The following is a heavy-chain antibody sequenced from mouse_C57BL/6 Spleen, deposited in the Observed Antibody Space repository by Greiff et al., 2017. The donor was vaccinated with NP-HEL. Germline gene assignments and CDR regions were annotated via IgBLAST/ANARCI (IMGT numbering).Heavy chain of an antibody. Sequence: VQLQQPGAELVKPGASVKLSCKASGYTFTSYWMQWVKQRPGQGLEWIGEIDPSDSYPNYNQKFKGKATLTVDPSSSTAYMQLSSLTSEDSAVYYCARSRAITTAGYYFDYWGQGTTLTVSS. CDR2: IDPSDSYP. D-gene: IGHD1-1*01. V-gene: IGHV1-50*01. J-gene: IGHJ2*01. CDR1: GYTFTSYW. CDR3: ARSRAITTAGYYFDY.